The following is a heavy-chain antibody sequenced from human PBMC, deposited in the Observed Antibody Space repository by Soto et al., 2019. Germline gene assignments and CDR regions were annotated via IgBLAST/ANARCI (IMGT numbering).Heavy chain of an antibody. CDR2: INPSGGRT. CDR3: AREKASTSLLTHYYYAMDV. J-gene: IGHJ6*02. CDR1: GYTFINYY. V-gene: IGHV1-46*01. Sequence: ASVKVSCKSSGYTFINYYVHWVRLAPGQGLEWMGMINPSGGRTTYPQKFQGRVTMTRDTSTSTVYVELSSLRSDDTAVFYCAREKASTSLLTHYYYAMDVWGQGTTVTVSS.